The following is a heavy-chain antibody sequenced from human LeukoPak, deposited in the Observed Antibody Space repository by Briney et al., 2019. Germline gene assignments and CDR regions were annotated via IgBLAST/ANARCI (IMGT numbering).Heavy chain of an antibody. CDR1: GGSISSYY. D-gene: IGHD3-22*01. J-gene: IGHJ4*02. CDR3: ARETFYFDSSGSIRGGYFDY. Sequence: PSETLSLTCTVSGGSISSYYWSWIRQPPGKGLEWIGYIYYSGSTYYNPSLRSRVTISVDTSKNQFSLKLSSVNAADTAVFYCARETFYFDSSGSIRGGYFDYWGQGTLVTVSS. V-gene: IGHV4-59*08. CDR2: IYYSGST.